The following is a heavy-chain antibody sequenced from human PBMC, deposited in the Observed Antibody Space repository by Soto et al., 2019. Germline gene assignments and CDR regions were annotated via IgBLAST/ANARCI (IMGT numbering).Heavy chain of an antibody. D-gene: IGHD5-18*01. V-gene: IGHV1-18*01. CDR2: ISVYNGNT. J-gene: IGHJ6*03. CDR3: ARSSSYSKMTYYYMDV. CDR1: GYTFNSYG. Sequence: ASVKVSCKASGYTFNSYGISWVRQAPGQGLEWIGWISVYNGNTNYAQKLQGRVTMTTDTSTSTAYMELRSLRSDDTAVYYCARSSSYSKMTYYYMDVWGKGTTVTVSS.